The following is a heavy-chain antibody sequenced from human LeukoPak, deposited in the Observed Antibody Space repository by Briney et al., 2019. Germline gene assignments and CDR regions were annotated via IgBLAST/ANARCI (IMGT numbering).Heavy chain of an antibody. Sequence: PSETLSLTCAVYGGSFSGYYWSRIRQPPGKGLEWIGEINHSGSTNYNPSLKSRVTISVDTSKNQFSLKLSSVTTADTAVYYCAGAVGYCSSTSCLSYYYGMDVWGQGTTVTVSS. V-gene: IGHV4-34*01. J-gene: IGHJ6*02. D-gene: IGHD2-2*01. CDR1: GGSFSGYY. CDR3: AGAVGYCSSTSCLSYYYGMDV. CDR2: INHSGST.